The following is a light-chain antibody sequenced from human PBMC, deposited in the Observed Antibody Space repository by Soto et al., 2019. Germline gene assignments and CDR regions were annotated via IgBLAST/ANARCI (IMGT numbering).Light chain of an antibody. J-gene: IGLJ2*01. Sequence: QSALTQPASVSGSPGQSVTISCTGTSTDVGTYNLVSWYQQHPGKAPQLIIYEVSKRPSGVSNRFSGSKSGNTASLTISGLQAEDEADYYCCSYGGTNIHWILGGGTKLTVL. CDR2: EVS. CDR3: CSYGGTNIHWI. CDR1: STDVGTYNL. V-gene: IGLV2-23*02.